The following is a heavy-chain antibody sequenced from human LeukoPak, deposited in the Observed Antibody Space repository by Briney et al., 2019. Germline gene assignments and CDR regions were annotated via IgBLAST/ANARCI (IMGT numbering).Heavy chain of an antibody. Sequence: GGSLRLSCAASGFTFSSYGMHWVRQAPGKGLEGVSVIWYDGSNKYYADSVKGRFTISRDNSKNTLYLQMNSLRAEDTAVYYCASSITKVRGENWFDLWGQGTLVTVSS. CDR3: ASSITKVRGENWFDL. J-gene: IGHJ5*02. CDR2: IWYDGSNK. D-gene: IGHD3-10*01. V-gene: IGHV3-33*01. CDR1: GFTFSSYG.